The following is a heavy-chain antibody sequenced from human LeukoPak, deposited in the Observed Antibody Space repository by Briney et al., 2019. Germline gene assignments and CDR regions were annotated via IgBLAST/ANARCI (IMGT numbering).Heavy chain of an antibody. CDR2: ISGSGGSI. Sequence: GGSLRLSCAASGFTFSSYAMTWVRQAPGKGLEWVSAISGSGGSIYYADSVKGRFTISRDNSKNTLYLQMNSLRAEDTAIYYCAKDREAGPTRHPYYFDHWGQGTLVTVSS. CDR1: GFTFSSYA. CDR3: AKDREAGPTRHPYYFDH. V-gene: IGHV3-23*01. D-gene: IGHD1-26*01. J-gene: IGHJ4*02.